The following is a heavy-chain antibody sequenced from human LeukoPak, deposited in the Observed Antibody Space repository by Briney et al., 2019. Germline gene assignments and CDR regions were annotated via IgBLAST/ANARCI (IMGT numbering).Heavy chain of an antibody. CDR1: GYTFTNYG. CDR2: INAYNGNT. J-gene: IGHJ4*02. D-gene: IGHD3-3*01. V-gene: IGHV1-18*01. Sequence: ASVKVSCKASGYTFTNYGISWVRQAPGQGLEWMGWINAYNGNTNYAQKLQGRVTITTDESTSTAYMELSSLRSEDTAVYYCARDRVGSYDFWSGYLNSPFDYWGRGTLVIVSS. CDR3: ARDRVGSYDFWSGYLNSPFDY.